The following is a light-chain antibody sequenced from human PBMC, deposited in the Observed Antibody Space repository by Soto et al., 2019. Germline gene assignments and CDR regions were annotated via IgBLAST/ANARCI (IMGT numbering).Light chain of an antibody. CDR1: QSFGGGQ. Sequence: IVLTQSPGTLSLSPGDRATLSCRASQSFGGGQLAWYQQKPGQAPKLLIYGASTRATGIAGRFSGSGSGTDFTLTISSLQPDDFATYYCQQYNSYSWTFGQGTKVEIK. CDR2: GAS. CDR3: QQYNSYSWT. J-gene: IGKJ1*01. V-gene: IGKV3-20*01.